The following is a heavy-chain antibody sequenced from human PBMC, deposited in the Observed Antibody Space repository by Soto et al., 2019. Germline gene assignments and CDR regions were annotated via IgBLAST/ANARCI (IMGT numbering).Heavy chain of an antibody. D-gene: IGHD6-13*01. CDR1: GFTFNEYG. CDR2: ISYDGSKK. V-gene: IGHV3-30*18. Sequence: QMQLVESGGGVVQPGRSLRLSCAASGFTFNEYGVHWVRQAPDKGLEWVAVISYDGSKKFYADSVKGRFTISRDNSKKMVYLQVNSLRAEDPATYFCAKDMAAAGTGEDGFDVGGQGTMITVSS. CDR3: AKDMAAAGTGEDGFDV. J-gene: IGHJ3*01.